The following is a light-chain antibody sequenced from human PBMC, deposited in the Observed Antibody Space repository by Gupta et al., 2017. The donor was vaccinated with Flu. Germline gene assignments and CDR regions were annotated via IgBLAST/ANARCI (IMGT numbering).Light chain of an antibody. J-gene: IGKJ1*01. CDR2: GAS. V-gene: IGKV3-20*01. CDR3: QQYTGSPPGT. CDR1: QSLSSTY. Sequence: EIVLTQSPGTLSLSPGERATLSCRASQSLSSTYLAWYQQKPGQAPRLLIYGASTRAAGIPERFSGSGSGTDFTLTVSRLEPEDFAVYYCQQYTGSPPGTFGQGTKVEIK.